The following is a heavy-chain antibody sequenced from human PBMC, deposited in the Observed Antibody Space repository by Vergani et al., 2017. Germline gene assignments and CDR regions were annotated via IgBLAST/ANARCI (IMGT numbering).Heavy chain of an antibody. Sequence: QLQLQESGPGLVKPSGTLSLTCSVTGGSFFNSRYYWGWIRQPPGKGLEWIGSMDYNGLAYYTPSLRRRVAISIDTSKMQFSLKLYSLTAAYTAIYYCARHVTQDYYNDSDYFDYWGLGTLVTVSS. CDR2: MDYNGLA. V-gene: IGHV4-39*01. D-gene: IGHD3-22*01. CDR3: ARHVTQDYYNDSDYFDY. J-gene: IGHJ4*02. CDR1: GGSFFNSRYY.